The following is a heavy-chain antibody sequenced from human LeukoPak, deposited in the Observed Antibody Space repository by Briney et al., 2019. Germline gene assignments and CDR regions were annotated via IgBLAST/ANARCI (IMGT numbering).Heavy chain of an antibody. CDR1: GFTFSSYS. CDR2: ISGSGGST. V-gene: IGHV3-23*01. CDR3: AKKGYYDSSGYYLVYWYFDL. J-gene: IGHJ2*01. Sequence: GGSLRLSCAASGFTFSSYSMNWVRQAPGKGLEWVSAISGSGGSTYYADSVKGRFTISRDNSKNTLYLQMNSLRAEDTAVYYCAKKGYYDSSGYYLVYWYFDLWGRGTLVTVSS. D-gene: IGHD3-22*01.